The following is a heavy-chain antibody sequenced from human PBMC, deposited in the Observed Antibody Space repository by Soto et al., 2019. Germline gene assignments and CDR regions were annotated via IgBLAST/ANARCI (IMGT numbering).Heavy chain of an antibody. Sequence: SETLSLTCTVSGGSISSSSYYWGWIRQPPGKGLEWIGSIYYSGSTYYNPSLKSRVTISVDTSKNQFSLKLSSVTAADTAVYYCASTYYDFWSGYQMNYYFVYWGQGTLVTVSS. CDR1: GGSISSSSYY. V-gene: IGHV4-39*01. J-gene: IGHJ4*02. CDR3: ASTYYDFWSGYQMNYYFVY. D-gene: IGHD3-3*01. CDR2: IYYSGST.